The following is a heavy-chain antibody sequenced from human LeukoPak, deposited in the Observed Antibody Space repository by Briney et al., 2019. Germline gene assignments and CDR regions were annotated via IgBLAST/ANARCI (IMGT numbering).Heavy chain of an antibody. CDR3: AREIPVAVAGGGFDY. CDR1: GGTFSSYA. J-gene: IGHJ4*02. D-gene: IGHD6-19*01. CDR2: IIPIFGTA. Sequence: GASVRVSCKASGGTFSSYAISWVRQAPGQGLEWMGGIIPIFGTANYAQKFQGRVTITTDESTSTASMELSSLRSEDTAVYYCAREIPVAVAGGGFDYWGQGTLVTVSS. V-gene: IGHV1-69*05.